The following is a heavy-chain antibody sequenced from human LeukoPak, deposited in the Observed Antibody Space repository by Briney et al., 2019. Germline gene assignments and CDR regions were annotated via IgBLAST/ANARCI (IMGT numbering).Heavy chain of an antibody. J-gene: IGHJ3*02. Sequence: PGGSLRLSCAASGFTFSSYGMSWVRQAPGKGLEWVSSFSSSSHIYYADSVKGRFTISRDNAKNSLYLQMNSLRAEDTAVYYCARGISRIQLWHKGRAKDAFDIWGQGTMVTVSS. D-gene: IGHD5-18*01. V-gene: IGHV3-21*01. CDR1: GFTFSSYG. CDR3: ARGISRIQLWHKGRAKDAFDI. CDR2: FSSSSHI.